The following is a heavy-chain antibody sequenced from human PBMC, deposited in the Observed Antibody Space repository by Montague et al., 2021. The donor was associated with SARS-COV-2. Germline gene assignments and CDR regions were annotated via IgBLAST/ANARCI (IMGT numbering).Heavy chain of an antibody. CDR2: MNPNSGNT. Sequence: SVKVSCKASGYTLTSYDINWVRQATGQGLKWMGWMNPNSGNTGYAQRFQGRVTMTRNTSISTAYMELSSLRSEDTAVYYCARGRITMVRGVIIDNLFDYWGQGTLVTVS. CDR3: ARGRITMVRGVIIDNLFDY. V-gene: IGHV1-8*02. J-gene: IGHJ4*02. D-gene: IGHD3-10*01. CDR1: GYTLTSYD.